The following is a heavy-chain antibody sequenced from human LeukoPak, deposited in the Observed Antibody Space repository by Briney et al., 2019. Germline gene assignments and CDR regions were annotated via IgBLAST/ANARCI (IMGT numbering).Heavy chain of an antibody. Sequence: GGSLRLSCAASGFTFSSYAMHWVRQAPGKGLEWVAVISYDGSNKYYADSVKGRFIISRDNSKNTLYLQMNSLKTEDTAVYYCTTAPYYYDDWGQGTLVTVSS. CDR2: ISYDGSNK. J-gene: IGHJ4*02. CDR3: TTAPYYYDD. CDR1: GFTFSSYA. V-gene: IGHV3-30-3*01.